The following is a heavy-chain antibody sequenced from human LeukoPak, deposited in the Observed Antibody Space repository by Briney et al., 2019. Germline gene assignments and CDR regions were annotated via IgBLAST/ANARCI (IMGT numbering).Heavy chain of an antibody. V-gene: IGHV4-34*01. D-gene: IGHD3-22*01. CDR1: GGSFSGYY. J-gene: IGHJ4*02. CDR3: ARGGQRTYYYDSSGYYFHY. Sequence: SETLSLTCAVYGGSFSGYYWSWIRQPPGKGLEWIGEINHSGSTNYNPSLKSRVTISVDTSKNQFSLKLSSVTAADTAVYYRARGGQRTYYYDSSGYYFHYWGQGTLVTVSS. CDR2: INHSGST.